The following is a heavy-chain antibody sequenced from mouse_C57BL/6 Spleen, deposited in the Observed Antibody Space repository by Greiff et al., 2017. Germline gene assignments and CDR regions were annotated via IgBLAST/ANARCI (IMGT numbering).Heavy chain of an antibody. V-gene: IGHV3-6*01. CDR1: GYSITSGYY. D-gene: IGHD5-1*01. CDR2: ISYDGSN. Sequence: EVKLMESGPGLVKPSQSLSLTCSVTGYSITSGYYWNWIRQFPGNKLEWMGYISYDGSNNYNPSLKNRISITRDTSKNQFFLKLNSVTTEDTATYYGARTYEEGYYFDYWGQGTTLTVSS. J-gene: IGHJ2*01. CDR3: ARTYEEGYYFDY.